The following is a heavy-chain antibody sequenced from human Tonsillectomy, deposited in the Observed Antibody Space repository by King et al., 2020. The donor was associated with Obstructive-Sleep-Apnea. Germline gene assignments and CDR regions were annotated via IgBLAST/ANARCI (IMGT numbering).Heavy chain of an antibody. V-gene: IGHV4-4*07. CDR3: ARVGETIYYYYGMDV. D-gene: IGHD1-26*01. CDR2: MYTSGST. Sequence: LQLQESGPGLVEPSETLSLTCSVSGASVSSFYWSWIRQPAGKGLEWIGRMYTSGSTDYNPSLKSRVTMSVDTSKNQFSLKLTSVTAADTAVYYCARVGETIYYYYGMDVWGHGTTVTVSS. J-gene: IGHJ6*02. CDR1: GASVSSFY.